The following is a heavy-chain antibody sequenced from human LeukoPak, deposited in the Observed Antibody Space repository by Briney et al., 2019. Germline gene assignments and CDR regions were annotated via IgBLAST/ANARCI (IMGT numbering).Heavy chain of an antibody. CDR1: RGSIKTFY. D-gene: IGHD3-22*01. CDR2: IYTSGST. Sequence: PSETLSLTCTVSRGSIKTFYWSWIRQPAGKGLEWIGRIYTSGSTNYNPSLKSRVTISVDTSKNQFSLKLSSVTAADTAVYYCARYGGPYYYDSRIAFDIWGQGTMVTVSS. J-gene: IGHJ3*02. V-gene: IGHV4-4*07. CDR3: ARYGGPYYYDSRIAFDI.